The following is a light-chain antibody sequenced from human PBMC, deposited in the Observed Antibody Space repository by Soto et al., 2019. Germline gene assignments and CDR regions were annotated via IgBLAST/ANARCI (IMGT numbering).Light chain of an antibody. Sequence: QSVLTQPASVSGSPGQSITISCTATNSDSGSYNLVSWYQQHPGKAPKLLISEVSNRPSGVSYRFSGSKSANTASLTISGLQDEDEAAYYCASFKSSNTYVFGTGTKVTV. J-gene: IGLJ1*01. CDR3: ASFKSSNTYV. CDR2: EVS. CDR1: NSDSGSYNL. V-gene: IGLV2-14*02.